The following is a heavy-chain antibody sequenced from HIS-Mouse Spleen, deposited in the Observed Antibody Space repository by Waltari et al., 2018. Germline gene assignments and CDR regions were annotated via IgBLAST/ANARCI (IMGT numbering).Heavy chain of an antibody. D-gene: IGHD5-18*01. CDR2: TYSGGST. J-gene: IGHJ6*02. Sequence: EVQLVESGGGLVQPGGSLRLSCAASGFTVSSNYMSWVRQAPGTGLEWVSVTYSGGSTYYADSVKGRFTISRDNSKNTLYLQMNSLRAEDTAVYYCAREAMGWNYYYGMDVWGQGTTVTVSS. V-gene: IGHV3-66*01. CDR3: AREAMGWNYYYGMDV. CDR1: GFTVSSNY.